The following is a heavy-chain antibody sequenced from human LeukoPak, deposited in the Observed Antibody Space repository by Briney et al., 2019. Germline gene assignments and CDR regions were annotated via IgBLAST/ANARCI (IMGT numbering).Heavy chain of an antibody. V-gene: IGHV1-69*05. CDR3: AIPSSRSFFDY. J-gene: IGHJ4*02. CDR1: GGTFSSYA. CDR2: IIAIFGTA. D-gene: IGHD6-13*01. Sequence: SAKLSCKASGGTFSSYAISWVRQAPGPGLEWMGGIIAIFGTATYAQKFQGRVTITTDESPSTAYMELSSPRSEDTAVYYCAIPSSRSFFDYWGQGTLVTVSS.